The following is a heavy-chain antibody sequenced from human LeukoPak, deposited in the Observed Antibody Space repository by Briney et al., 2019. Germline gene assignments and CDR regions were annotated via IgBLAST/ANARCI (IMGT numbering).Heavy chain of an antibody. D-gene: IGHD6-19*01. Sequence: GGSLRLSCAASGFTFSSYSMNWVRQAPGKGLEWVSSISSSSSYIYYADSVKGRFTISRDNAKNSLYLQMNSLRAEDTAVYYCARVTQQWLDNYFDYWGQGTLVTVSS. CDR3: ARVTQQWLDNYFDY. J-gene: IGHJ4*02. V-gene: IGHV3-21*01. CDR1: GFTFSSYS. CDR2: ISSSSSYI.